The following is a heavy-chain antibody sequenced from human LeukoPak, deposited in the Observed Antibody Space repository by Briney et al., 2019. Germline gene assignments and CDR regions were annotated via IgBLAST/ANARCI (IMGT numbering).Heavy chain of an antibody. D-gene: IGHD3-22*01. CDR3: ARRRLYYYDSSGYYYVVRPGAFDI. Sequence: SETLSLTCAVYGGSFSGYYWSWIRQPPGKGLEWIGEINHSGSTNYNPSLKSRVTISVDTSKNQFSLKLSSVTAADTAVYYCARRRLYYYDSSGYYYVVRPGAFDIWGQGTMVTVSS. V-gene: IGHV4-34*01. CDR2: INHSGST. J-gene: IGHJ3*02. CDR1: GGSFSGYY.